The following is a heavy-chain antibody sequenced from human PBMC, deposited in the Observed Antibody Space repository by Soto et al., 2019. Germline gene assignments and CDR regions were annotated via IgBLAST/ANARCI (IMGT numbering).Heavy chain of an antibody. CDR1: GFIFSNYA. V-gene: IGHV3-23*01. J-gene: IGHJ5*01. D-gene: IGHD6-6*01. CDR3: AKDHAREQFVRGENWFDS. Sequence: EMQLLESGGGLVQPGASLRLSCPASGFIFSNYAMSWARQAPGKGLEWVSTISGSGVRTYYADSVKGRFTISRDNSKNTLDLQMNNLRVEDTAIYYCAKDHAREQFVRGENWFDSWGQGTLVTVSS. CDR2: ISGSGVRT.